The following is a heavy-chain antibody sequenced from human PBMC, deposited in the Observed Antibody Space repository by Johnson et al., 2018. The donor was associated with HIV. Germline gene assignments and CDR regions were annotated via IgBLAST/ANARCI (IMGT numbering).Heavy chain of an antibody. D-gene: IGHD6-19*01. J-gene: IGHJ3*01. CDR1: GFTFSSYG. CDR3: AREPGYSSGPDAFDL. Sequence: VQLVESGGGVVQPGRSLRLSCAASGFTFSSYGMHWVRQAPGKGLVWVSRINSDGSSTSYADSVKGRITISRDNAKNTLYLQMNSLRAEDTAVYYCAREPGYSSGPDAFDLWGQGTMVTVSS. V-gene: IGHV3-74*01. CDR2: INSDGSST.